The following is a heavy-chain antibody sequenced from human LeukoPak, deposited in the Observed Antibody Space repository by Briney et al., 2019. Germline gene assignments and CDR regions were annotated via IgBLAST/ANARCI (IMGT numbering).Heavy chain of an antibody. J-gene: IGHJ4*02. CDR2: ISYDGTNK. Sequence: PGGSLRLSCAASAFTFSSCAMHWVRQAPGKGLEWVAVISYDGTNKYYADSVKGRFTISRDNSKNTLYLQMNSLRAEDTAVYYCARDRCNGGTCYLSVLDYWGQGTLVTVSS. D-gene: IGHD2-15*01. CDR1: AFTFSSCA. CDR3: ARDRCNGGTCYLSVLDY. V-gene: IGHV3-30-3*01.